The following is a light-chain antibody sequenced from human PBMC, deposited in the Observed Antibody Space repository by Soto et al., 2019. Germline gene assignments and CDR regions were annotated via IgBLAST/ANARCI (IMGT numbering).Light chain of an antibody. V-gene: IGLV2-14*03. CDR2: DVS. CDR1: NNDIDYNS. J-gene: IGLJ2*01. CDR3: SSHSTSTTHVI. Sequence: QSALTQPASVSGSPGQTIIISCTGTNNDIDYNSVSWYQQHPGKAPKLILFDVSTRPSKIPGRFSGSKSDNTASLTISGLQAEDEADYYCSSHSTSTTHVIFGGGTKVTVL.